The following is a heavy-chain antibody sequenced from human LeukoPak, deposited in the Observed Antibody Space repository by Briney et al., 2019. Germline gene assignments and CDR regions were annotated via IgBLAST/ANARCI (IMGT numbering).Heavy chain of an antibody. J-gene: IGHJ4*02. CDR1: GASISKTNW. CDR3: SRENGAFSPFGY. CDR2: ISLTGLT. Sequence: SETLSLACGVSGASISKTNWWSWVRQPPGQGLEWIGEISLTGLTHYNPSLESRVTVSLDKSKNQLSLNLTSVTAADTAVYYCSRENGAFSPFGYWGQGTLVTVLS. V-gene: IGHV4-4*02. D-gene: IGHD2-8*01.